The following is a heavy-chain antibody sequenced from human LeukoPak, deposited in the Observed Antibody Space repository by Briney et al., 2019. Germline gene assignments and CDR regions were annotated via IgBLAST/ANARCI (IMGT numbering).Heavy chain of an antibody. J-gene: IGHJ5*02. V-gene: IGHV3-74*01. CDR1: GFTFSRHW. CDR3: ARDRPSNWFDP. Sequence: GGSLRLSCAGSGFTFSRHWMHWVRQAPGNGLVWVSGIHADGSGTDYADFVKGRFTIYRDNAKNMLYLDMNSLRADDTAVYYCARDRPSNWFDPWGQGTLVTVSS. CDR2: IHADGSGT.